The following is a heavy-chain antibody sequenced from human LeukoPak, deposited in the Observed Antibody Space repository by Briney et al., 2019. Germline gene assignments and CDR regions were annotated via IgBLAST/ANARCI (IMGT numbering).Heavy chain of an antibody. Sequence: PGGSLRLSCAASGFTFSDYYMSWIRQAPGKGLEWVSYISSSGSTIYYADSVKGRFTISRDNAKNSLYLQMNSLRAEDTAVYYCARDPSLYDSSGPYFQHWGQGTLVTVSS. CDR2: ISSSGSTI. CDR3: ARDPSLYDSSGPYFQH. J-gene: IGHJ1*01. D-gene: IGHD3-22*01. V-gene: IGHV3-11*01. CDR1: GFTFSDYY.